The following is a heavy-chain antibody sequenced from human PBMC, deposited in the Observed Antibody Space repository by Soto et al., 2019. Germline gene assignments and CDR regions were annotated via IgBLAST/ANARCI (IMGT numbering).Heavy chain of an antibody. Sequence: SVKVSCKASGGTFSSYAISWVRQAPGQGLEWMGGIIPIFGTANYAQKFQGRVTITADESTCTAYMELSSLRSEDTAVYYCARDPELQLCPLGAFDIWGQGTMVTVSS. J-gene: IGHJ3*02. V-gene: IGHV1-69*13. CDR1: GGTFSSYA. CDR3: ARDPELQLCPLGAFDI. CDR2: IIPIFGTA. D-gene: IGHD5-18*01.